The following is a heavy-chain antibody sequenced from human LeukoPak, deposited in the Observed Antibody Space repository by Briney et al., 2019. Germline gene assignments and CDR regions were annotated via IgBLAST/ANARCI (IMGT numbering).Heavy chain of an antibody. J-gene: IGHJ4*02. CDR3: ARERYSSPEY. CDR2: IYPDNSHT. CDR1: GYTFHDYW. V-gene: IGHV5-51*01. D-gene: IGHD5-18*01. Sequence: GESLKISRKASGYTFHDYWIGWVRQMPGKGLEWMGIIYPDNSHTRYSPSFQGQVTISADKTITTAYLQWSSLKASDTAIYYCARERYSSPEYWGQGTLVTVSS.